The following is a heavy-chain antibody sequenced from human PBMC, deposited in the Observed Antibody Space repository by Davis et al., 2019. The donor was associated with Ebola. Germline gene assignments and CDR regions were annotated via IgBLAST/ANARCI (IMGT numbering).Heavy chain of an antibody. D-gene: IGHD3-16*01. V-gene: IGHV4-34*01. J-gene: IGHJ4*02. CDR2: IDDDGDT. CDR3: ARDFGDGAHFDY. CDR1: GGSLSGYY. Sequence: PSETLSLTCGVCGGSLSGYYWTWIRQAPGKGLEWSGEIDDDGDTTYRASLKSRLTISLDTSKNQFSLKLTSVTAADTAIYFCARDFGDGAHFDYWGQGILVTVSS.